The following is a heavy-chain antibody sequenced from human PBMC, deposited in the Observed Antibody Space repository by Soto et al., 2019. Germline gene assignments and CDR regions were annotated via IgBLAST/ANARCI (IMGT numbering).Heavy chain of an antibody. CDR2: TYYRSKWYN. CDR1: GDRVSSNSAA. CDR3: ARAKKRGGIAAAGAAFDI. J-gene: IGHJ3*02. V-gene: IGHV6-1*01. D-gene: IGHD6-13*01. Sequence: KQSQTLSLTCAISGDRVSSNSAAWNWIRQSPSRGLEWLGRTYYRSKWYNDYAVTVKSRITINPDTSKNQFSLQLKSVTPEDTAVYYCARAKKRGGIAAAGAAFDIWGQGTMVTVSS.